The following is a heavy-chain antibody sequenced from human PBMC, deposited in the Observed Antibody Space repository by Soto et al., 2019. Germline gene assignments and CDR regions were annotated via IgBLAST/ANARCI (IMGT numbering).Heavy chain of an antibody. V-gene: IGHV3-30-3*01. CDR2: ISYDGSNK. J-gene: IGHJ4*02. Sequence: QVQLVESGGGVVQPGRSLRLSCAASGFTFSSYAMHWVRQAPGKGLEWVAVISYDGSNKYYADSVKGRFTISRDNSKNTLYLQMNSLRAEDTAVYYCATDGGITIFGYWGQGTLVTVSS. D-gene: IGHD3-3*01. CDR3: ATDGGITIFGY. CDR1: GFTFSSYA.